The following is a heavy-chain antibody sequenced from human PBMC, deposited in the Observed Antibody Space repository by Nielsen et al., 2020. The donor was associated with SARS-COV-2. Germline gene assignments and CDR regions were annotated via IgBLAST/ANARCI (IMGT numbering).Heavy chain of an antibody. V-gene: IGHV3-23*01. Sequence: GESLKISCAASGFTFNIYAMAWVRRAPGRGLEWVSGTSASGASTYYADSVKGRFSISRDNSRNTLYLQMNSPRVEDTAIYFCAKDDVVRGDAYDIWGQGTVVTVSS. CDR2: TSASGAST. J-gene: IGHJ3*02. CDR3: AKDDVVRGDAYDI. D-gene: IGHD3-10*01. CDR1: GFTFNIYA.